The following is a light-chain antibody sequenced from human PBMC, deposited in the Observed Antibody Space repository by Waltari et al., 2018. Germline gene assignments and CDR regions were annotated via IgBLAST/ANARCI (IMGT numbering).Light chain of an antibody. Sequence: FVLTQPHSVSEYPGQSVTISCTRSSGSIATSFVQWYQKRPGRAPTTVIYEDNQRPPGVPDRFSGSLDTSSNSASLTISGLRSDDEADYYCQSYDSRIVFGGGTKLTVL. J-gene: IGLJ2*01. CDR2: EDN. CDR1: SGSIATSF. V-gene: IGLV6-57*04. CDR3: QSYDSRIV.